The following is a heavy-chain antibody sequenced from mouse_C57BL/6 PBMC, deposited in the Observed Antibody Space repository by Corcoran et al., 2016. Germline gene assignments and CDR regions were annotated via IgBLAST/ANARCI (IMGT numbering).Heavy chain of an antibody. J-gene: IGHJ4*01. V-gene: IGHV9-3*01. D-gene: IGHD1-1*01. CDR2: INTYSGVP. CDR1: GYTFTTYG. Sequence: QIQLVQSGPELKKPGETVKISCKASGYTFTTYGMNWVKQAPGKGLKWMGWINTYSGVPTYADDFKGRFAFSLETSASTAYLQINNLKNEDTATYFCAREGDYYGSSPYAMDYWGQGTSVTVSS. CDR3: AREGDYYGSSPYAMDY.